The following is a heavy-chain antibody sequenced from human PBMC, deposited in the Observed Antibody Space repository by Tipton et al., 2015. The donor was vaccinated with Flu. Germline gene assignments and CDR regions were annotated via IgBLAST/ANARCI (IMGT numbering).Heavy chain of an antibody. Sequence: TLSLTCNVSGGSISSSSDYWGWIRQPPGKGLEWIGTIYSSGSTYFNPSLRSRVTISADTSKNQFSLKLTSVTATDTAVYYCARRDYSNYVSDPKNWFDPWGQGTQVIVSS. V-gene: IGHV4-39*01. CDR2: IYSSGST. D-gene: IGHD4-11*01. CDR1: GGSISSSSDY. CDR3: ARRDYSNYVSDPKNWFDP. J-gene: IGHJ5*02.